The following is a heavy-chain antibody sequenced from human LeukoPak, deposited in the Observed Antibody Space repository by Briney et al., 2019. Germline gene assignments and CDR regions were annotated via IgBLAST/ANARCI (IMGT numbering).Heavy chain of an antibody. V-gene: IGHV4-39*01. CDR2: IYYSGST. Sequence: SETLSLTCTVSGGSISSSSYYWGWIRQPPGKGLEWIGSIYYSGSTYYSPSLKSRVTISVDTSKNQFSLKLSSVTAADTAVYYCASNYDSSGYYIYWYFDLWGRGTLVTVSS. J-gene: IGHJ2*01. CDR3: ASNYDSSGYYIYWYFDL. CDR1: GGSISSSSYY. D-gene: IGHD3-22*01.